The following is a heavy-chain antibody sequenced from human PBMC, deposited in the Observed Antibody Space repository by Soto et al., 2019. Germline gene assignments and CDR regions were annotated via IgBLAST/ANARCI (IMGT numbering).Heavy chain of an antibody. CDR3: ARAKRYCGSDCAWTY. Sequence: QVQLVQSGAEMKKPGSSVKVSCQASAGTINTYTMIWVRQAPGQGLEWMGRIIPIDGVPSYALTLRGRITITADRSTNTAYMELSSLRPEDTAVYYCARAKRYCGSDCAWTYWGQGTLVTVSS. V-gene: IGHV1-69*02. CDR1: AGTINTYT. CDR2: IIPIDGVP. J-gene: IGHJ4*02. D-gene: IGHD2-21*01.